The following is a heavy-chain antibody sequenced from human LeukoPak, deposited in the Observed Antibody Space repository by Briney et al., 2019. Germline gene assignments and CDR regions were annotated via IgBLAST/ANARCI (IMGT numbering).Heavy chain of an antibody. CDR1: GGSFSGYY. D-gene: IGHD2-2*02. V-gene: IGHV4-34*01. CDR3: ARRRYCSSTSCYTLWFDP. J-gene: IGHJ5*02. Sequence: PSETLSLTRAVSGGSFSGYYWSWIRQPPGKGLEWIGEINHSGSTNYNPSLKSRVTISVDTSKNQFSLKLSSVTAADTAVYYCARRRYCSSTSCYTLWFDPWGQGTPVTVSS. CDR2: INHSGST.